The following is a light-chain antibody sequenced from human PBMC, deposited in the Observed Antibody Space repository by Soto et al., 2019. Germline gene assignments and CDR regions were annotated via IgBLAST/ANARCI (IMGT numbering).Light chain of an antibody. CDR3: SSYAGGKNYVL. J-gene: IGLJ2*01. V-gene: IGLV2-8*01. Sequence: QSVLTQPPSASGSPGQSFTISCTGTRSDVGASDFVSWYQHHPGKSPKLIIFEVTKRPSGVPDRFSGSKSGNTASLTVSGLKAEDEGDYYCSSYAGGKNYVLFAGGTKMTVL. CDR2: EVT. CDR1: RSDVGASDF.